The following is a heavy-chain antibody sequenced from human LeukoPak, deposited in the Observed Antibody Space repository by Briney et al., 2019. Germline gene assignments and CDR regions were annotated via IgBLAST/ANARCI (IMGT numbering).Heavy chain of an antibody. D-gene: IGHD1-1*01. CDR3: ASVQARGFFYDYYYYMDV. CDR2: INHSGST. Sequence: PSETLSLTCAVYGGSFSGYYWSWIRQPPGKGLEWIGEINHSGSTNYNPSLKSRVTISVDTSKNQFSLKLSSVTAADTAVYYCASVQARGFFYDYYYYMDVWGKGTTVTVSS. J-gene: IGHJ6*03. V-gene: IGHV4-34*01. CDR1: GGSFSGYY.